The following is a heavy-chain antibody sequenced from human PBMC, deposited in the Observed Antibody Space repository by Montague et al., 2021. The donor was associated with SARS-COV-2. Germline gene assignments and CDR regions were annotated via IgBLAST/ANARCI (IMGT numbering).Heavy chain of an antibody. CDR3: ARHYGSSLDS. J-gene: IGHJ4*02. Sequence: SETLSLTCTASGGSISSTTYRWGWIRQPPGKGLEWIGFISYSGTTFYNPSLKSRISMSVDTPKSQFSLNLTSVTAADTAVYYCARHYGSSLDSWGQGILVAVSS. D-gene: IGHD4-17*01. CDR2: ISYSGTT. CDR1: GGSISSTTYR. V-gene: IGHV4-39*01.